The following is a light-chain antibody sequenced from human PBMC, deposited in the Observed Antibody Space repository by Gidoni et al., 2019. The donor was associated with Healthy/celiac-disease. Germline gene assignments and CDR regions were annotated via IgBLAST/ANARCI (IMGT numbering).Light chain of an antibody. CDR2: DAS. J-gene: IGKJ1*01. V-gene: IGKV1-5*01. CDR3: QQYNSYSPWT. Sequence: DIQMTQSPSTMSASVGDRVTITCRASQSISSWLAWYQQKPGKAPKLLIYDASSLESGVPSRFSGSGAWTAFSLTISSLQPADFVTYYCQQYNSYSPWTFGQGTKVEIK. CDR1: QSISSW.